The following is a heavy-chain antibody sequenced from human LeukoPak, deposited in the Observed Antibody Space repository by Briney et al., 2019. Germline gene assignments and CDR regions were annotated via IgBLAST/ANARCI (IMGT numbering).Heavy chain of an antibody. CDR1: GYTFINYA. J-gene: IGHJ5*02. CDR3: ARDGGTHWFDP. D-gene: IGHD1-7*01. CDR2: INAGNGNT. V-gene: IGHV1-3*01. Sequence: ASVKVSCKTSGYTFINYAINWGRQAPGQRPEWMGWINAGNGNTNYAQKLQGRVTMTTDTSTSTAYMELRSLRSDDTAVYYCARDGGTHWFDPWGQGTLVTVSS.